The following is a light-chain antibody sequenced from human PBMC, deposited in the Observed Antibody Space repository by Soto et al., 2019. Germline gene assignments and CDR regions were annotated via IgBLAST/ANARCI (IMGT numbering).Light chain of an antibody. V-gene: IGKV1-39*01. Sequence: DIQMTQSPSSLSASVGDRVTITCRASQSISSYLNWYQQKPGKAPKLLIYAASSLQSAVPSRFSGSGSGTDFTLTISSLQPEDFATYYCQQSYSTPPMYTFGQGTKRVIK. CDR2: AAS. J-gene: IGKJ2*01. CDR1: QSISSY. CDR3: QQSYSTPPMYT.